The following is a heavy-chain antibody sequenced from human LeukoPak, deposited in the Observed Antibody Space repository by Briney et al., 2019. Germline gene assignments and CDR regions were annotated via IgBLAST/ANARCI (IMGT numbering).Heavy chain of an antibody. V-gene: IGHV3-53*01. CDR3: ASRGRWLQSPIDY. D-gene: IGHD5-24*01. Sequence: PGGSLRLSSAASGFIVSSNYMSWVRQAPGKGLEWVSVIYSGGSTYYADSVKGRFTISRDNSKNTLYLQMNSLRAEDTAVYYCASRGRWLQSPIDYWGQGTLVTVSS. CDR2: IYSGGST. J-gene: IGHJ4*02. CDR1: GFIVSSNY.